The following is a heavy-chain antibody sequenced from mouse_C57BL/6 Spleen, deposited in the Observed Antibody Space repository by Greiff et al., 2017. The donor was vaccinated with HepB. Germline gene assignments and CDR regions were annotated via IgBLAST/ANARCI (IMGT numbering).Heavy chain of an antibody. Sequence: VQLQQPGAELVRPGSSVKLSCKASGYTFTSYWLDWVKQRPGQGLEWIGNIYPSDSETHYNQKFKDKATLTVDKSSSTAYMQLSSLTSEYSAVYYCARRGTTVDYWGQGTTLTVSS. J-gene: IGHJ2*01. CDR1: GYTFTSYW. CDR2: IYPSDSET. V-gene: IGHV1-61*01. D-gene: IGHD1-1*01. CDR3: ARRGTTVDY.